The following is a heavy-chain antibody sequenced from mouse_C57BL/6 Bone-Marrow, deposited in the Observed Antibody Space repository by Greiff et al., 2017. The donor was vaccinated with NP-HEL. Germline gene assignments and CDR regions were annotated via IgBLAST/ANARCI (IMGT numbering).Heavy chain of an antibody. J-gene: IGHJ3*01. CDR3: TTYHGGFAY. CDR1: GFNIKDDY. V-gene: IGHV14-4*01. CDR2: IDSENGDT. Sequence: EVKLQESGAELVRPGASVKLSCTASGFNIKDDYMHWVKQRPEQGLEWIGWIDSENGDTEYASKFQGKATITADTSSNTAYLQLSSLTSEDTAVYYCTTYHGGFAYWGQGTLVTVSA.